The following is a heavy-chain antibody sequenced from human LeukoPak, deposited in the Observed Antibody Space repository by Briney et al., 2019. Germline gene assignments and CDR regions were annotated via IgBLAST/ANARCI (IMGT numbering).Heavy chain of an antibody. CDR2: IYHSRST. CDR3: ARGVFGGYSYGSVFDY. V-gene: IGHV4-38-2*01. J-gene: IGHJ4*02. D-gene: IGHD5-18*01. Sequence: SETLSLTCAVSGYSISSGYYWGWIRQPPGKGLEWIGSIYHSRSTYYNPSFKSRVTISVDTSKNQFSLKLRSVTAADTAVYYCARGVFGGYSYGSVFDYWGQGTLVTVSS. CDR1: GYSISSGYY.